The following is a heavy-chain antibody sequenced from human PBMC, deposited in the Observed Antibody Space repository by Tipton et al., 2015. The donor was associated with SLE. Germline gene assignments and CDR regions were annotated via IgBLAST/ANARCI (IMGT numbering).Heavy chain of an antibody. D-gene: IGHD6-19*01. CDR2: MSDSGNT. J-gene: IGHJ1*01. CDR1: GGSITDYY. V-gene: IGHV4-59*08. CDR3: ARHEVSGIGYFQH. Sequence: TLSLTCSVSGGSITDYYWSWIRQAPGKGPEWIGHMSDSGNTNYNPSLKSRVNISVDTSKNQFSLKLTSVTAADTGVYYCARHEVSGIGYFQHWGQGTLVTVSS.